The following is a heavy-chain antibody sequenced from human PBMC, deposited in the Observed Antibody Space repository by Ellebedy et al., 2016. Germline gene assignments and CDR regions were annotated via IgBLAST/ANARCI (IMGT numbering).Heavy chain of an antibody. Sequence: GESLKISXAASGFTFSDYYMSWIRQAPGKGLEWVSYISSSSSYTNYADSVKGRFTISRDNAKNSLYLQMNSLRAEDTAVYYCARPRGLGVLGYWGQGTLVTVSS. J-gene: IGHJ4*02. CDR1: GFTFSDYY. D-gene: IGHD3-16*01. CDR3: ARPRGLGVLGY. V-gene: IGHV3-11*03. CDR2: ISSSSSYT.